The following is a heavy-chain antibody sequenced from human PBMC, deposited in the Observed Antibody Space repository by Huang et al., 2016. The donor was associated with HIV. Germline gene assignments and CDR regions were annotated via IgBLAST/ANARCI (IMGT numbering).Heavy chain of an antibody. Sequence: GLVQPGGSLRLSCAASGFSISSYWMHWVRQAPGKGLVWVSRINSDGSSKSYADSVKGRFTISRDNAKNTLYLQMNSLRAEDTAVYYCARDPRIQSWLNFFDYWGQGTLVSVSS. J-gene: IGHJ4*02. CDR3: ARDPRIQSWLNFFDY. CDR1: GFSISSYW. V-gene: IGHV3-74*01. CDR2: INSDGSSK. D-gene: IGHD3-22*01.